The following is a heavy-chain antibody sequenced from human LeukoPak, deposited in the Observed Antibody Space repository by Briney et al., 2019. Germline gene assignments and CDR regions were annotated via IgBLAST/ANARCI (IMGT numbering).Heavy chain of an antibody. V-gene: IGHV1-3*01. CDR3: AREKPSYGDRDAFDI. D-gene: IGHD4-17*01. CDR1: GYTFTSYA. J-gene: IGHJ3*02. CDR2: INAGNGNT. Sequence: ASVKVSCKASGYTFTSYAMHWVRQAPGQRLEWMGWINAGNGNTKYSQKFQGRVTITRDTSASTAYMELSSLRSEDTAVYYCAREKPSYGDRDAFDIWGQGTMVTVSS.